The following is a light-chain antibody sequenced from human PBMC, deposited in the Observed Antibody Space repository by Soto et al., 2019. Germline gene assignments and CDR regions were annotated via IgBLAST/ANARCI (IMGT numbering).Light chain of an antibody. CDR1: QSVSHY. Sequence: IXLTXXXXXLXXXPGXXATLXCRASQSVSHYLAWYQQRPGQAPRLLIYDASSRAPGIPARFSXXXXXXXXXXXISSLEPEDFAVYYCQQCNNWPPITFGQGTRLEIK. CDR2: DAS. J-gene: IGKJ5*01. CDR3: QQCNNWPPIT. V-gene: IGKV3-11*01.